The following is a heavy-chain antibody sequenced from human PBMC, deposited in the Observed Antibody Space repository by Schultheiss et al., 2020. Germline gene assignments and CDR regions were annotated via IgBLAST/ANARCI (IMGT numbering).Heavy chain of an antibody. CDR3: ARDNPSGSSFDY. D-gene: IGHD3-22*01. CDR1: GGSVSSGSYY. V-gene: IGHV4-31*03. Sequence: SETLSLTCTVSGGSVSSGSYYWSWIRQPPGKGLEWIGYIYYSGSTYYNPSLKSRVTISVDTSKNQFSLKLSSVTAADTAVYYCARDNPSGSSFDYWGQGTLVNVSS. J-gene: IGHJ4*02. CDR2: IYYSGST.